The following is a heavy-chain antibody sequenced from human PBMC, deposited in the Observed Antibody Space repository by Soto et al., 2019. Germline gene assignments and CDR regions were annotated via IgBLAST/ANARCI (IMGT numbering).Heavy chain of an antibody. CDR3: ARDLGNYDFWSGYYPPDGMDV. V-gene: IGHV1-69*13. CDR2: IIPIFGTA. Sequence: SVKVSCKASGVTFSSYAISWVRQAPGQGLEWMGGIIPIFGTANYAQKFQGRVTITADESTSTAYMELSSLRSEDTAVYYCARDLGNYDFWSGYYPPDGMDVWGQGTTVTV. D-gene: IGHD3-3*01. J-gene: IGHJ6*02. CDR1: GVTFSSYA.